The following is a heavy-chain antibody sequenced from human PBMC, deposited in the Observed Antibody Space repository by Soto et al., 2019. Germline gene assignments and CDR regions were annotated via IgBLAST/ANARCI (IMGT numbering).Heavy chain of an antibody. CDR2: IKHSGST. CDR1: GGSSSGYY. Sequence: PSQTMSLTCALYGGSSSGYYWSYIRQLPGKGLEWIGKIKHSGSTNYNTSLKSRVTISVGPSKNQFSLKLSSVTAADTAVYYCARVSYYDSSGYYQPYYYYGRDVWGQGTTVTVSS. D-gene: IGHD3-22*01. J-gene: IGHJ6*02. CDR3: ARVSYYDSSGYYQPYYYYGRDV. V-gene: IGHV4-34*01.